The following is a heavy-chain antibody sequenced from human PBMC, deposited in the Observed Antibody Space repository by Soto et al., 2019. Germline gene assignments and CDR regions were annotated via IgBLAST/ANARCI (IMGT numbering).Heavy chain of an antibody. CDR3: ARMATIRTFDY. V-gene: IGHV4-39*01. D-gene: IGHD5-12*01. CDR2: IYYSGST. J-gene: IGHJ4*02. CDR1: GGSISSSSYY. Sequence: QLQLQESGPGLVKPSETLSLTCTVSGGSISSSSYYWGWIRQPPGKGLEWIGSIYYSGSTYNNPSLKSRVTISVDTSKNQFSLKLSSLTAADTAVYYCARMATIRTFDYWGQGTLVTVSS.